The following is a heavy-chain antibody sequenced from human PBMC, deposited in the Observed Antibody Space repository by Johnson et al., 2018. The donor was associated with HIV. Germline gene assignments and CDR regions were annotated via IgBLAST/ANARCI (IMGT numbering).Heavy chain of an antibody. J-gene: IGHJ3*02. CDR1: GFTVSSNY. D-gene: IGHD6-6*01. CDR2: IYSGGST. CDR3: AKDPNRWEQLAYAFDI. Sequence: VQLVESGGGVVQPGGSLRLSCAASGFTVSSNYMSWVRQAPGKGLEWVSVIYSGGSTYYADSVKGRFTISRDNSKNTLYLQMNSLRAEDTAVYYCAKDPNRWEQLAYAFDIWGQGTMVTVSS. V-gene: IGHV3-66*01.